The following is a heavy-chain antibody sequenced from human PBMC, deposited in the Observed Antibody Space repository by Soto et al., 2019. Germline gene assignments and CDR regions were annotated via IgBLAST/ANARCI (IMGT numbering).Heavy chain of an antibody. D-gene: IGHD2-15*01. V-gene: IGHV3-15*01. CDR3: TTDSTQTLCDGGPCYSVQTKLHDS. CDR2: IKSKSDGGTT. J-gene: IGHJ4*02. CDR1: GFSFSNGW. Sequence: EVQLVESGGGLVKPGGSLRLSCAASGFSFSNGWMSWVRQAPGKGLEWVGRIKSKSDGGTTDYTAPVKGRFTISRDDSKDSLYLQMNSLKTEDTAVYYCTTDSTQTLCDGGPCYSVQTKLHDSWGQGTLVTVSS.